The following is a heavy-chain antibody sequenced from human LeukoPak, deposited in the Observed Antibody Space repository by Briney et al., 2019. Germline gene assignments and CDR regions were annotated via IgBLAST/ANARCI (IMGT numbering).Heavy chain of an antibody. Sequence: ETLSPTCAVYGGSFSGYYWSWIRQPPGKGLEWIGEINHSGSTNYNPSLKSRVTISVDTSKKQFSLKLSSVTAADTAVYYCARVLEGSSGQHWYFDLWGRGTLVTVS. CDR3: ARVLEGSSGQHWYFDL. CDR1: GGSFSGYY. J-gene: IGHJ2*01. CDR2: INHSGST. D-gene: IGHD6-19*01. V-gene: IGHV4-34*01.